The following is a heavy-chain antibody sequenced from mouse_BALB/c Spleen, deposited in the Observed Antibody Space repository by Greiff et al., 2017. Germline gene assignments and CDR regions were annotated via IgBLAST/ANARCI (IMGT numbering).Heavy chain of an antibody. J-gene: IGHJ3*01. CDR2: IDPANGNT. D-gene: IGHD2-14*01. V-gene: IGHV14-3*02. CDR3: ARNYRYDGTFAY. Sequence: VQLQQSGAELVKPGASVKLSCTASGFNIKDTYMHWVKQRPEQGLEWIGRIDPANGNTKYDPKFQGKATITADTSSNTAYLQLSSLTSEDTAVYYCARNYRYDGTFAYWGQGTLVTVSA. CDR1: GFNIKDTY.